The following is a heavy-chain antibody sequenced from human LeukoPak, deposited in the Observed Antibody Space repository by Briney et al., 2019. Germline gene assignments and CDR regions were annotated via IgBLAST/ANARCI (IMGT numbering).Heavy chain of an antibody. CDR3: AELGITMIGGV. D-gene: IGHD3-10*02. CDR2: INSGSSSI. V-gene: IGHV3-48*01. J-gene: IGHJ6*04. Sequence: GGSLRLSCAASGFGFSSYSVNWVRQAPGKGLEWVAYINSGSSSIYYADSVEGRFTISRDNAKNSLYLQMNSLRAEDTAVYYCAELGITMIGGVWGKGTTVTISS. CDR1: GFGFSSYS.